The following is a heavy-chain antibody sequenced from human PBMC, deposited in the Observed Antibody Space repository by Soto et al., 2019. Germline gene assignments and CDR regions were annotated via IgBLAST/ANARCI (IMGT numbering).Heavy chain of an antibody. J-gene: IGHJ4*02. D-gene: IGHD5-18*01. V-gene: IGHV4-59*01. Sequence: SDTLSLTCSVSGGSISGYYCXWFRQPPGKGLEWIGYIYYSGSTNYNPSLKSRVTISVDTSKNQFSLKLSSVTAADTAVYYCARTLYSYGPRFDYWGQGTLVTVSS. CDR2: IYYSGST. CDR3: ARTLYSYGPRFDY. CDR1: GGSISGYY.